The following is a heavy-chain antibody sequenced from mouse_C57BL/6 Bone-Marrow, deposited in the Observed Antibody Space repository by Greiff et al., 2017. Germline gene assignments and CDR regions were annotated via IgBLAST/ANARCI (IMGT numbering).Heavy chain of an antibody. CDR1: GYAFSSYW. V-gene: IGHV1-80*01. CDR2: IYPGDGDT. CDR3: AREIYYYGSRYFDV. D-gene: IGHD1-1*01. J-gene: IGHJ1*03. Sequence: VKLMESGAELVKPGASVKISCKASGYAFSSYWMNWVKQRPGKGLEWIGQIYPGDGDTNYNGKFKGKATLTADKSSSTAYMQLSSLTSEDSAVYFCAREIYYYGSRYFDVWGTGTTVTVSS.